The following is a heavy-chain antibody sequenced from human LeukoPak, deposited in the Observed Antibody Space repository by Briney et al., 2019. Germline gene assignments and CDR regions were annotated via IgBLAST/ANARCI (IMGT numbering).Heavy chain of an antibody. Sequence: SETLSLTCAVYGGSFSGYYWSWIRQPPGKGLEWIGEIDHSGSTNYNPSLKSRVTISVDTSKNQFSLKLSSVTAADTAEYYCARGPDILTGSTLFPDYWGQGTLVTVSS. D-gene: IGHD3-9*01. CDR1: GGSFSGYY. V-gene: IGHV4-34*01. CDR2: IDHSGST. CDR3: ARGPDILTGSTLFPDY. J-gene: IGHJ4*02.